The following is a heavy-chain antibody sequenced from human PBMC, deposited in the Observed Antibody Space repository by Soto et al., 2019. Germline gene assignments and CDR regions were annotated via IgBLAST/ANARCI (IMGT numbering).Heavy chain of an antibody. V-gene: IGHV4-30-2*01. CDR1: GGSISSGGYS. J-gene: IGHJ5*02. Sequence: PSETLSLTCAVSGGSISSGGYSWSWIRQPPGKGLEWIGYIYHSGSTYYNPSLKSRVTISVDRSKNQFSLKLSSVTAADTAVYYCARVDEVWFDPWGQGTLVTVSS. CDR3: ARVDEVWFDP. CDR2: IYHSGST.